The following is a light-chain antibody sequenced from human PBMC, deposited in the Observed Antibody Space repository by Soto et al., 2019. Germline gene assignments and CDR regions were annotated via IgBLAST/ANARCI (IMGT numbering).Light chain of an antibody. Sequence: EIVLTQSPGSLSLSPGERATLSCRASQSVSSSYLAWYQQKPGQAPRLLIYGAYSRATGIQARFSGSGSGTDFTLTIRSLEPEDFAFYYCKQRSNWPRTIGQGTKVDI. V-gene: IGKV3D-20*02. CDR2: GAY. CDR3: KQRSNWPRT. J-gene: IGKJ1*01. CDR1: QSVSSSY.